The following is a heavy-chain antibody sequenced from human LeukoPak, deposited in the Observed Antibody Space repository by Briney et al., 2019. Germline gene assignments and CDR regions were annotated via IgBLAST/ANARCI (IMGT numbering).Heavy chain of an antibody. CDR1: GGSISSYY. CDR2: IYYSGST. V-gene: IGHV4-59*01. CDR3: AGLSFRGDTPPVFDY. J-gene: IGHJ4*02. Sequence: PSETLSLTCTVSGGSISSYYWSWIRQPPGKGLEWIGYIYYSGSTNYNPSLKSRVTISVDTSKNQFSLKLSSVTAADTAVYYCAGLSFRGDTPPVFDYWGQGTLVTVSS. D-gene: IGHD3-16*01.